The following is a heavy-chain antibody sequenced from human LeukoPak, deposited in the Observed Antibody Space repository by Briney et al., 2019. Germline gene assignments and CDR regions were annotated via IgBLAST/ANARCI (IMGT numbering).Heavy chain of an antibody. CDR3: AKAGGVYCSSTSCYVS. J-gene: IGHJ4*02. CDR1: GGSMSSYY. CDR2: IYYSGST. D-gene: IGHD2-2*01. V-gene: IGHV4-59*01. Sequence: SQTLSLTCTVSGGSMSSYYWSWIRQPPGKGLEWFGYIYYSGSTNYNPSLKSRVTISVDTSKKQFSLKLSSVTAADTAVYYCAKAGGVYCSSTSCYVSWGQGTLVTVSS.